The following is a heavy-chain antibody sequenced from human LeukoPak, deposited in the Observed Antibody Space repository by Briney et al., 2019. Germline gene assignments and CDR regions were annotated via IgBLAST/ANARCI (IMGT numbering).Heavy chain of an antibody. J-gene: IGHJ4*02. V-gene: IGHV3-21*01. CDR3: ARGGGPTITMIVVVIPPYDY. CDR2: ISSSSSYI. Sequence: GGSLGLSCAASGFTFSSYSMNWVRQAPGKGLEWVSSISSSSSYIYYADSVKGRFTISRDNAKNSLYLQMNSLRAEDTAVYYCARGGGPTITMIVVVIPPYDYWGQGTLVTVSS. D-gene: IGHD3-22*01. CDR1: GFTFSSYS.